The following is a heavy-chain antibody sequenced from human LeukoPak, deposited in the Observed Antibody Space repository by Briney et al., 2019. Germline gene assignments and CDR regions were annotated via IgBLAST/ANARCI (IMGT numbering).Heavy chain of an antibody. CDR2: IYPGDSDT. Sequence: GESLKISCKGSGYSFTSYWIGWVRQMPGKGLEWMGIIYPGDSDTRYSPSFQGQVTISADKSISTAYLQWSSLKASDTAMYYCARRCYYDSSGYTRPYYFDYWGQGTLVTVSS. D-gene: IGHD3-22*01. CDR3: ARRCYYDSSGYTRPYYFDY. J-gene: IGHJ4*02. V-gene: IGHV5-51*01. CDR1: GYSFTSYW.